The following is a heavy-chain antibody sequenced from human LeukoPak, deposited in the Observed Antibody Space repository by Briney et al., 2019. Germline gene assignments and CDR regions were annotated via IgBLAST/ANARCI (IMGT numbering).Heavy chain of an antibody. CDR1: GGSLSGYY. CDR2: INHSGST. V-gene: IGHV4-34*01. Sequence: PSETLSLTCAVYGGSLSGYYWSWIRQHPGKGLEWIGEINHSGSTNYNPSLKSRVTISVDTSKNQFSLKLSSVTAAGTAVYYCARGERNFDWLPYYWGQGTLVTVSS. D-gene: IGHD3-9*01. CDR3: ARGERNFDWLPYY. J-gene: IGHJ4*02.